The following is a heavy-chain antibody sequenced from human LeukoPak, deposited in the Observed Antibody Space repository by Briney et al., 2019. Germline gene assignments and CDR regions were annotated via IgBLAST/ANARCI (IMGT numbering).Heavy chain of an antibody. Sequence: PGGSLRLSCAASGFTFSSYDMWWVRQAPGKGLEWVSYISSSSSSIYYADSVKGRFTISRDNAKNSLYLQMNSLSVEDTAVYHRGVSGGSSPGYWGQGTLVTVSS. J-gene: IGHJ4*02. D-gene: IGHD2-15*01. CDR2: ISSSSSSI. CDR3: GVSGGSSPGY. V-gene: IGHV3-48*03. CDR1: GFTFSSYD.